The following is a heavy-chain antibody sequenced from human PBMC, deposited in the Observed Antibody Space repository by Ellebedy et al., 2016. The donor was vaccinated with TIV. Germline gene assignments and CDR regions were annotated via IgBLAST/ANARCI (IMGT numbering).Heavy chain of an antibody. V-gene: IGHV3-23*01. J-gene: IGHJ4*02. CDR1: GFTFSCCA. D-gene: IGHD6-13*01. CDR3: AKLGGIYTWYAEY. Sequence: GESLKISCAASGFTFSCCAMSSVRQAPGKGLEWVSVISNSGDTTYADSVKGRFTISRDNSKNTLYLQMHSLRAEDTAVYYCAKLGGIYTWYAEYWGQGTLVTVSS. CDR2: ISNSGDTT.